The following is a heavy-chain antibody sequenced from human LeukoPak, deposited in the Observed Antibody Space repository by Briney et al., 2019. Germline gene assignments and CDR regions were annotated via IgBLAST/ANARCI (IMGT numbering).Heavy chain of an antibody. Sequence: GGSLRLSCTASGFTFGDYAMSWVRQAPGKGLEWVGFIRSKAYGGTTDYAASVKGRFTISRDDSKSIAYLQMNSLKTEDTAVYYCTRVSGDGDHSRYWGQGTLVTVSS. V-gene: IGHV3-49*04. CDR1: GFTFGDYA. CDR2: IRSKAYGGTT. CDR3: TRVSGDGDHSRY. D-gene: IGHD4-17*01. J-gene: IGHJ4*02.